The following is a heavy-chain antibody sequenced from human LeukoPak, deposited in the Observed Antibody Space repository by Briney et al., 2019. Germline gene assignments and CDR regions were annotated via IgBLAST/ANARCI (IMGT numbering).Heavy chain of an antibody. CDR2: INSDGSST. J-gene: IGHJ3*02. Sequence: QPGGSLRLSCAASGFTFSSYWMHWVRQAPGKGLVWFSRINSDGSSTSYADSVKGRFTISRDNAKNTLYLQMNSLRAEDTAVYYCARGASGYGYDAFDIWGEGTMVTV. D-gene: IGHD5-12*01. CDR1: GFTFSSYW. V-gene: IGHV3-74*01. CDR3: ARGASGYGYDAFDI.